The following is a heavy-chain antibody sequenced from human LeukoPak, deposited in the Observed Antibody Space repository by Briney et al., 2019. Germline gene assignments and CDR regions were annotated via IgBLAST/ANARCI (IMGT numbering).Heavy chain of an antibody. J-gene: IGHJ4*02. CDR2: IYYSGST. D-gene: IGHD2-15*01. V-gene: IGHV4-39*07. CDR1: GGSISSGSYS. CDR3: ARDGGIVVVAATFDY. Sequence: PSETLSLTCTVSGGSISSGSYSWGWIRQPPGKGLEWIGSIYYSGSTYYNPSLKSRVTISGDTSKNQFSLKLNSVTAADTAVYYCARDGGIVVVAATFDYWGQGTLVTVSS.